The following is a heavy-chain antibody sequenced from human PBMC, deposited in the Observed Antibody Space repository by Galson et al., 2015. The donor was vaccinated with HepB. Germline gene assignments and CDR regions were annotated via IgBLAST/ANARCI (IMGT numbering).Heavy chain of an antibody. CDR1: GFTFSSYG. Sequence: SLRLSCAASGFTFSSYGIHWVRQAPGKGLEWVAVISYDGSNKYYADTVKGRFTISRDNSKNTLYLQMNSLRAEDTAVYYCAKEIVVVITDYYYGMDVWGQGTTVTVSS. D-gene: IGHD3-22*01. CDR3: AKEIVVVITDYYYGMDV. J-gene: IGHJ6*02. CDR2: ISYDGSNK. V-gene: IGHV3-30*18.